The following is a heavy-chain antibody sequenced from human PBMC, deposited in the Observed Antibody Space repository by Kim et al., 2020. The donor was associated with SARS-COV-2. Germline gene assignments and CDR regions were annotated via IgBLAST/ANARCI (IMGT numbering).Heavy chain of an antibody. J-gene: IGHJ5*01. CDR1: GCSFTIFG. D-gene: IGHD3-16*01. CDR2: INPGGAT. CDR3: AKDSGYGVNWFDS. Sequence: GGSLRLSCAASGCSFTIFGANWVRQAPGRGLEWVSSINPGGATSYADSARGRFTISRDDSKNTLYLLMNNLRVEDTALYYCAKDSGYGVNWFDSWGEGTLVTVSP. V-gene: IGHV3-23*01.